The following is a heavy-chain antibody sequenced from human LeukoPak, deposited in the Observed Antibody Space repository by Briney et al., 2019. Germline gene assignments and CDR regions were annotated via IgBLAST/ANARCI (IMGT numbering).Heavy chain of an antibody. J-gene: IGHJ3*01. CDR2: ISYTGGEI. V-gene: IGHV4-59*08. CDR1: GGSLNSYY. Sequence: SETLSPTCTVSGGSLNSYYWSWIRQPPGKRLDWIGYISYTGGEINYNPSLKSRLTLSVDTSKHQFSLMLTSVTAADTAIYYCARQPGGTAAFDVWAQGTMVTVSS. CDR3: ARQPGGTAAFDV. D-gene: IGHD1-14*01.